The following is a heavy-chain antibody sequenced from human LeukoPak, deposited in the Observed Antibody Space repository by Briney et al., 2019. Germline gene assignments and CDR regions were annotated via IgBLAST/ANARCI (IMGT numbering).Heavy chain of an antibody. CDR2: IWYDGSNK. CDR3: ARDMGMVRGDY. Sequence: GRSPRLSCAASGFTFSSYGMHWVRQAPGKGLEWVAVIWYDGSNKYYADSVKGRFTISRDNSKNTLYLQMNSLRAEDTAVYYCARDMGMVRGDYWGQGTLVTVSS. D-gene: IGHD6-13*01. J-gene: IGHJ4*02. CDR1: GFTFSSYG. V-gene: IGHV3-33*01.